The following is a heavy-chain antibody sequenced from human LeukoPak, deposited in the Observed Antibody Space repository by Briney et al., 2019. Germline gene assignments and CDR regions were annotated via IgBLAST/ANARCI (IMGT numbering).Heavy chain of an antibody. V-gene: IGHV4-39*01. CDR2: IYYCGST. J-gene: IGHJ4*02. Sequence: PSESLSLTCTVSGGSISSSSYYWGWIRQPPGKGLEWIASIYYCGSTYYNPSLKSRVAISVDTSKNQFSLKLSSVTAADTAVYYCARHYGPITIFGVVIKFGYWGQGTLVTVSS. D-gene: IGHD3-3*01. CDR1: GGSISSSSYY. CDR3: ARHYGPITIFGVVIKFGY.